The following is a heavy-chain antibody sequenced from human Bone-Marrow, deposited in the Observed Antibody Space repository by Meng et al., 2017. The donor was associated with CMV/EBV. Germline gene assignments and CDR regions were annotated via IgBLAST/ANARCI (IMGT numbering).Heavy chain of an antibody. CDR2: FDPVDGET. V-gene: IGHV1-24*01. CDR3: AIRGFGELSTGGFDP. D-gene: IGHD3-10*01. J-gene: IGHJ5*02. CDR1: GYTLTELS. Sequence: ASVKVSCKVSGYTLTELSRHWVRQAPGKGLEWMGGFDPVDGETIYAQKFQGRVTMTEDTSTDTAYMELSSLRSEDTAVYYCAIRGFGELSTGGFDPWGQGTLVTVSA.